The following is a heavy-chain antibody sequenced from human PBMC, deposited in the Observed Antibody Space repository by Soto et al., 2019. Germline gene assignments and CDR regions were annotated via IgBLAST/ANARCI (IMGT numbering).Heavy chain of an antibody. J-gene: IGHJ4*02. D-gene: IGHD3-3*01. Sequence: GGSLRLSCAASGFTVSSNYMSWVRQAPGKGLEWVSVIYSGGSTYYADSVKGRFTISRDNSKNTLYLQMNSLRAEDTAVYYCASPYYDFWNGDYWGQGTLVTVSS. CDR3: ASPYYDFWNGDY. CDR1: GFTVSSNY. CDR2: IYSGGST. V-gene: IGHV3-66*01.